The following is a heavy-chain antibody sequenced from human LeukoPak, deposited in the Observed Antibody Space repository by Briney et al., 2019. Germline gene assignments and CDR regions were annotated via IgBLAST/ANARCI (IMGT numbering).Heavy chain of an antibody. CDR2: ISSSSSYI. CDR1: GFTFSSYS. CDR3: ATSNVLRYFDWLSGNYYFDY. D-gene: IGHD3-9*01. J-gene: IGHJ4*02. V-gene: IGHV3-21*01. Sequence: SGGSLRLSCAASGFTFSSYSMNWVRQAPGKGLEWVSSISSSSSYIYYADSVKGRFTISRDNAKNSLYLQMNSLRAEDTAVYYCATSNVLRYFDWLSGNYYFDYWGQGTLVTVSS.